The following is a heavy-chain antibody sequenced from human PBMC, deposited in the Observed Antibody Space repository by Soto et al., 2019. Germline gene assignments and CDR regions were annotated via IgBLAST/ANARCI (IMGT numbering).Heavy chain of an antibody. J-gene: IGHJ1*01. Sequence: ASVKVSCKASGYTFTSYGISWVRQAPGQGLEWMGWISAYNGNTNYAQKLQGRVTMTTDTSTSTAYMELRSLRSDDTAVYYCARTCSSTSCYVPPWAFQHWSQGTLVT. CDR2: ISAYNGNT. V-gene: IGHV1-18*01. CDR3: ARTCSSTSCYVPPWAFQH. CDR1: GYTFTSYG. D-gene: IGHD2-2*01.